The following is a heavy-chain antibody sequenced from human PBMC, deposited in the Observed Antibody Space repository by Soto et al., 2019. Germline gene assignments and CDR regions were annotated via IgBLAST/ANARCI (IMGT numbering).Heavy chain of an antibody. CDR2: ISYDGSNK. CDR3: ANVPYSSSWYPVYYYYMDV. D-gene: IGHD6-13*01. V-gene: IGHV3-30*18. CDR1: GFTFSSYG. J-gene: IGHJ6*03. Sequence: GGSLRLSCAASGFTFSSYGMHWVRQAPGKGLEWVAVISYDGSNKYYADSVKGRFTISRDNSKNTLYLQMNSLRAEDTAVYYCANVPYSSSWYPVYYYYMDVWGKGTTVTVSS.